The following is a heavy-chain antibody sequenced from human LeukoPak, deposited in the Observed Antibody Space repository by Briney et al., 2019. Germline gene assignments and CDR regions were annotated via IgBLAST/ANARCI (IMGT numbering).Heavy chain of an antibody. CDR2: ISYDGSSK. Sequence: QPGRPLRLSCAASGFTFSSYAMHWVRQAPGKGLEWVAVISYDGSSKYFADSVKGRFTISRDNSKNTLHLQMNSLRAEDTAVYYCARARVAGDIVTTVSDYWGQGTLVTVSS. J-gene: IGHJ4*02. D-gene: IGHD5-12*01. CDR1: GFTFSSYA. CDR3: ARARVAGDIVTTVSDY. V-gene: IGHV3-30-3*01.